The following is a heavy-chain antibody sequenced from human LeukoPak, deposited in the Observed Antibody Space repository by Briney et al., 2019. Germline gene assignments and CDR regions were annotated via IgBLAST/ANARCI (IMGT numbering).Heavy chain of an antibody. CDR3: ARQSTVVRAAFDY. D-gene: IGHD3-10*01. CDR2: ISTSVST. CDR1: GVSISIYY. J-gene: IGHJ4*02. V-gene: IGHV4-4*07. Sequence: SETLSLTRTVSGVSISIYYWSWFRQPAGKGLGWIGRISTSVSTDYNPSLKSRVTMSVDTSKNQFSLTLTSVTAADTAVYYCARQSTVVRAAFDYWGQGTLVTVSS.